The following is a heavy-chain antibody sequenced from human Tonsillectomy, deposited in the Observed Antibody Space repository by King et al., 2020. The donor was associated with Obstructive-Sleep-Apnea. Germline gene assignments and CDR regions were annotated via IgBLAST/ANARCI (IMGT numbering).Heavy chain of an antibody. V-gene: IGHV4-39*07. Sequence: QLQESGPGLVKPSETLSLTCTVSGDSISSGVFYWGWIRQPPGKGLEWIGSFYYSGNTYYNPSLKSRYTISIDTSKNQFSLKLTSVTAADTAVYYCVRDTDQRHQGGENYFDYWGQGTLVTVSS. J-gene: IGHJ4*02. CDR2: FYYSGNT. CDR3: VRDTDQRHQGGENYFDY. CDR1: GDSISSGVFY. D-gene: IGHD6-25*01.